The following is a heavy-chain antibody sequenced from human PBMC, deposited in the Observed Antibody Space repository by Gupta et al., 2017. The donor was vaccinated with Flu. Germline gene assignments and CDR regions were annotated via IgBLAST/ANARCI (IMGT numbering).Heavy chain of an antibody. CDR2: MYYTGNT. CDR1: GPYFTDYD. CDR3: ASTILGATGDDYYYQYMDV. D-gene: IGHD1-26*01. V-gene: IGHV4-59*01. J-gene: IGHJ6*03. Sequence: HVQLQESVPGLLMHWVTLALTCTACGPYFTDYDWTWSRQSPGTGLEWIGHMYYTGNTKHNPSLKSRVTMSADMSKNQVSLKLTSVTAADSAVYYCASTILGATGDDYYYQYMDVWGKGTTVTVSS.